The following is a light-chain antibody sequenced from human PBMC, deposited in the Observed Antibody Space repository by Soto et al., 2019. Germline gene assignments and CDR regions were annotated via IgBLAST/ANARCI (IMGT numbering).Light chain of an antibody. J-gene: IGKJ1*01. CDR1: QSVSSSY. CDR2: GAS. Sequence: EIVLTQSPGTLSLSPGERATLSCSASQSVSSSYLAWYQQNRGQAPRLLIYGASSRATGIPDRFSGSGSGTDFTLTISRLEPEDFAVYYCQQYGSSRWTFGQGTKVEIK. CDR3: QQYGSSRWT. V-gene: IGKV3-20*01.